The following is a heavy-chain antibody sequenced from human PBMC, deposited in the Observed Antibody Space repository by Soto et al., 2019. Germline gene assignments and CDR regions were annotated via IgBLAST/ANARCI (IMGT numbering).Heavy chain of an antibody. V-gene: IGHV3-48*02. CDR1: GFTFSSYS. CDR3: ARVADSSGYYFSAFDI. D-gene: IGHD3-22*01. Sequence: GGSLRLSCAASGFTFSSYSMNWVRQAPGKGLEWVSYISSSSSTIYYADSVKGRFTISRDNAKNSLYLQMNSLRDEDTAVYYCARVADSSGYYFSAFDIWGQGIMVTVSS. J-gene: IGHJ3*02. CDR2: ISSSSSTI.